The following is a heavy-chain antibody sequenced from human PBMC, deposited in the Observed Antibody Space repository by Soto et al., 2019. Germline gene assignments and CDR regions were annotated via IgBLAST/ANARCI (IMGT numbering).Heavy chain of an antibody. J-gene: IGHJ3*02. CDR3: ARGGGVGVAGSAAFDM. V-gene: IGHV1-2*02. D-gene: IGHD3-3*01. CDR1: GYPVTAYY. CDR2: INPATGAA. Sequence: QLHLVQSGAVVKKPGASVTVSCSASGYPVTAYYMHWVRQAPGRGLEWMGGINPATGAAKYTQTFQGRVTMTRDTSTCTVCMELSGLTSEDTAVFYCARGGGVGVAGSAAFDMWGQGTLVTVSS.